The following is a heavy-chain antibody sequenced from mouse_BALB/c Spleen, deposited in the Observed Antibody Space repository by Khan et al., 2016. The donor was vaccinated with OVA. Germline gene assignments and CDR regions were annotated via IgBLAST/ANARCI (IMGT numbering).Heavy chain of an antibody. D-gene: IGHD1-1*01. J-gene: IGHJ2*01. Sequence: EVQLQQSGPGLVKPSQSLSLICTVTGYSITSDYAWNWIRQFPGNKLEWMGFISYSGNTKYNPSLKRRISITRDTSKNQFFLQLNSVTTEDTATYYRARVYGGDFDYWGHGTTLTVSS. CDR2: ISYSGNT. CDR1: GYSITSDYA. V-gene: IGHV3-2*02. CDR3: ARVYGGDFDY.